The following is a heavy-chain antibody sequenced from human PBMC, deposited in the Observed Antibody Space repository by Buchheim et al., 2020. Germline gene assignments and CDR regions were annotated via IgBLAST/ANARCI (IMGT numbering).Heavy chain of an antibody. CDR3: ARHSGYVPNFDY. Sequence: QVQLQESGPGLVKPSETLSLTCTVSGGSISSYYWSWIRQPPGKGLEWIGYIYYSGSTNYNPSLKSRVTISVDTSKNQFSLKLSSVTAADTAVYYCARHSGYVPNFDYWGQGTL. D-gene: IGHD5-12*01. CDR1: GGSISSYY. J-gene: IGHJ4*02. V-gene: IGHV4-59*08. CDR2: IYYSGST.